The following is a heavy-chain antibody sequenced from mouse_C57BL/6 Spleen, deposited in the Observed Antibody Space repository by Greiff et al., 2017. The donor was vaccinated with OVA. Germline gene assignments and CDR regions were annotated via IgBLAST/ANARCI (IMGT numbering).Heavy chain of an antibody. V-gene: IGHV1-62-2*01. D-gene: IGHD2-2*01. J-gene: IGHJ4*01. Sequence: VQLQQSGAELVKPGASVKLSCKASGYTFTEYTIHWVKQRSGQGLEWIGWFYPGSGSIKYNEKFKDKATLTADKSSSTVYMELSRLTSEDSAVYFCARHEDSPINYGYDGYYAMDYWGQGTSVTVSS. CDR3: ARHEDSPINYGYDGYYAMDY. CDR1: GYTFTEYT. CDR2: FYPGSGSI.